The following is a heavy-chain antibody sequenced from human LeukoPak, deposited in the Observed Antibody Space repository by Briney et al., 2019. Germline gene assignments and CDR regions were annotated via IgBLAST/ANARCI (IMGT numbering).Heavy chain of an antibody. J-gene: IGHJ4*02. CDR3: ARGPTNGQAFDY. Sequence: GGTLRLSCAASGFTFSSYGMHWVRQAPGKGLEWVAFIRYDGSNKYYADSVKGRFTISRDNSKNTLYLQMNSLRAEDTAVYYCARGPTNGQAFDYWGQGTLVSVSS. V-gene: IGHV3-30*02. CDR2: IRYDGSNK. D-gene: IGHD2-8*01. CDR1: GFTFSSYG.